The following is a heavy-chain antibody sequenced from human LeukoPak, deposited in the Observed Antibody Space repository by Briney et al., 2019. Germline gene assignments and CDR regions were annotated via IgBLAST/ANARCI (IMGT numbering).Heavy chain of an antibody. J-gene: IGHJ4*02. CDR3: ARVGLGRLFDY. CDR1: GGSISSYY. D-gene: IGHD6-25*01. V-gene: IGHV4-59*01. Sequence: SETLSLTCTVSGGSISSYYWSWIRQPPGKGLEWIGYIYYSGTNYSPSLKSRVTISVDTSKNQFSLKLSSVTAADTAVYYCARVGLGRLFDYWGQGTLVTVSS. CDR2: IYYSGT.